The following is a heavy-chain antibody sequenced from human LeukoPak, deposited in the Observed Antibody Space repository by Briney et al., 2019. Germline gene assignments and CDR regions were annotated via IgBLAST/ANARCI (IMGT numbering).Heavy chain of an antibody. Sequence: VASVKVSCKASGYTFTSYYMHWVRQAPGQGLEWMGIINPSGGSTSYAQKFQGRVTMTRDMSTSTVYMELSSLRSEDTAVYYCARSRAVIVGATFRSADAFDIWGQGTMVTVSS. CDR2: INPSGGST. V-gene: IGHV1-46*01. D-gene: IGHD1-26*01. CDR3: ARSRAVIVGATFRSADAFDI. CDR1: GYTFTSYY. J-gene: IGHJ3*02.